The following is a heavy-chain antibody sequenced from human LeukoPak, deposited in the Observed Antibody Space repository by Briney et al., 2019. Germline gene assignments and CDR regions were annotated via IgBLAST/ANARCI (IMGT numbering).Heavy chain of an antibody. V-gene: IGHV3-23*01. Sequence: GGSLRLSCAASGFTFSSCAMSWVRQAPGKGLEWVSTIIDSGISIYYADSVNGRFTISRDNSENTLYLQMNGLTAEDTAMYYCARDSYQDYYGRFDPWGQGTLVIVSS. CDR1: GFTFSSCA. CDR3: ARDSYQDYYGRFDP. CDR2: IIDSGISI. J-gene: IGHJ5*02. D-gene: IGHD3-10*01.